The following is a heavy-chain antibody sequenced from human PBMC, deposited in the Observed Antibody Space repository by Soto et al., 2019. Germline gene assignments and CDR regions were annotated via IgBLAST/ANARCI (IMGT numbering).Heavy chain of an antibody. Sequence: GGSLRLSCRASGFTFKNYAMTWVRKCPGKGLQWVSLMTGGGTTDYADSAKGRFIISRDNSKNALSLQMHNLRADDTALYYCAKLKGGLGRFYGLDAWGQGTLVTVSS. J-gene: IGHJ6*02. D-gene: IGHD3-3*01. V-gene: IGHV3-23*01. CDR2: MTGGGTT. CDR1: GFTFKNYA. CDR3: AKLKGGLGRFYGLDA.